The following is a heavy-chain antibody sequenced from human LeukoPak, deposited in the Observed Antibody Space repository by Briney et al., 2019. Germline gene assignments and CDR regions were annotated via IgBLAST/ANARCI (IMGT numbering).Heavy chain of an antibody. CDR1: GGSISSSSYY. CDR3: ARLNIVVVPAASVDI. D-gene: IGHD2-2*01. V-gene: IGHV4-39*01. CDR2: IYYSGST. J-gene: IGHJ3*02. Sequence: ETLSLTCTVSGGSISSSSYYWGWIRQPPGKGLEWVGSIYYSGSTYYNPSLKSRVTISVDTSKNQFSLKLSSVTAADTAVYYCARLNIVVVPAASVDIWGQGTMVTVSS.